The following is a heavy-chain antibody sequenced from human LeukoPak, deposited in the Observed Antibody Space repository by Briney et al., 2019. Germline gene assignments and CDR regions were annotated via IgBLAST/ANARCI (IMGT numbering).Heavy chain of an antibody. CDR2: IYYSGST. Sequence: SETLSLTCTVSGGSISSYYWSWIRQPPGKGLEWIGYIYYSGSTNYNPSLKSRVTISVDTSKNQFSLKLSSVTAADTAVYYCARGTVTTMVQADTFDYWGQGTLVTVSS. CDR1: GGSISSYY. D-gene: IGHD4-17*01. CDR3: ARGTVTTMVQADTFDY. J-gene: IGHJ4*02. V-gene: IGHV4-59*01.